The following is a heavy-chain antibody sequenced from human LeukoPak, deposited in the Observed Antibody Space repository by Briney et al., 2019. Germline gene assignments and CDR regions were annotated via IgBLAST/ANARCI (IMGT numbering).Heavy chain of an antibody. D-gene: IGHD1-1*01. CDR3: AGTQLMERVDY. V-gene: IGHV1-2*02. CDR2: INPNSGGT. Sequence: ASVKVSCKASRYTFTSYDINWVRQATGQGLEWMGWINPNSGGTNYAQKFQGRVTMTRDTSISTAYMELSRLRSDDTAVYYCAGTQLMERVDYWGQGTLVTVSS. J-gene: IGHJ4*02. CDR1: RYTFTSYD.